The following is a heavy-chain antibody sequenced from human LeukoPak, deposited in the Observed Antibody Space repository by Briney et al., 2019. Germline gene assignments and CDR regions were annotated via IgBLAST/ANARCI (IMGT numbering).Heavy chain of an antibody. CDR2: MNPNSGNT. D-gene: IGHD3-3*01. CDR1: GYTFTSYD. CDR3: ARGALFSIGYGMDV. V-gene: IGHV1-8*01. J-gene: IGHJ6*02. Sequence: GASVKVSCKASGYTFTSYDINWVRQATGQGLEWMGWMNPNSGNTGYAQKFQGRVTMTRNTSISTAYMELSSLRSEDTAVYYCARGALFSIGYGMDVWGQGTTVTVSS.